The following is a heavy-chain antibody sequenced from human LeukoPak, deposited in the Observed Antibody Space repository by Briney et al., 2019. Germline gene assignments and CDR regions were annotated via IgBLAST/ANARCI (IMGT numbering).Heavy chain of an antibody. CDR3: ARITHYYDSSGSNTFDY. D-gene: IGHD3-22*01. Sequence: ASVKVSCKASGYTFTSYDINWVRQATGQGLEWMGWMNPNSGNTGYAQKFQGRVTMTRDTSISTAYMELSRLRSDDTAVYYCARITHYYDSSGSNTFDYWGQGTLVTVSS. CDR2: MNPNSGNT. J-gene: IGHJ4*02. V-gene: IGHV1-8*01. CDR1: GYTFTSYD.